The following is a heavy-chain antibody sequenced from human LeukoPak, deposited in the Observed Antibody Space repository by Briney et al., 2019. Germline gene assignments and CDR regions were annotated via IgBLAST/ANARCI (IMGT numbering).Heavy chain of an antibody. Sequence: PGRSLRLSCVASGFTFSSYAMHWVRQAPGKGLEWVAVISYDGSNKYYADSVKGRFTISRDNSKNTLYLQMNSLRAEDTAVYYCARDRPHYYDSSGYAWGSDYWGQGTLVTVSS. CDR2: ISYDGSNK. CDR1: GFTFSSYA. D-gene: IGHD3-22*01. CDR3: ARDRPHYYDSSGYAWGSDY. V-gene: IGHV3-30*01. J-gene: IGHJ4*02.